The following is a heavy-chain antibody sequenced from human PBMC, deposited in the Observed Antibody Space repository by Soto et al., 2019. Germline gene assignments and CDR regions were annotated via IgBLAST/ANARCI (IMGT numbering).Heavy chain of an antibody. J-gene: IGHJ6*02. V-gene: IGHV3-48*02. Sequence: GGTLRLSCEAFGFAFSGYGMNWVRQAPGKGLEWISSVSNSGSMIHYSASVKGRFTISRDNAMNSLYLQMNSLSDEDTAVYYCSRGGWNYDCIDVWGQGTTVTVSS. CDR1: GFAFSGYG. D-gene: IGHD3-22*01. CDR2: VSNSGSMI. CDR3: SRGGWNYDCIDV.